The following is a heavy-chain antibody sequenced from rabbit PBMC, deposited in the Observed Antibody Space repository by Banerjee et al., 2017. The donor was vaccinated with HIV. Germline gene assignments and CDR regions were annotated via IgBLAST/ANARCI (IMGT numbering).Heavy chain of an antibody. CDR1: GFSLSSSYY. J-gene: IGHJ4*01. CDR2: IYAGNSDIT. V-gene: IGHV1S40*01. D-gene: IGHD1-1*01. Sequence: QQLEESGGDLVKPGASLTLTCTASGFSLSSSYYMCWVRQAPGKGLEWIACIYAGNSDITYYASWAKGRFTISKTSSTTVTLQMTSLTAADTATYFCARSVSSSDYYFNLWGQGTLVTVS. CDR3: ARSVSSSDYYFNL.